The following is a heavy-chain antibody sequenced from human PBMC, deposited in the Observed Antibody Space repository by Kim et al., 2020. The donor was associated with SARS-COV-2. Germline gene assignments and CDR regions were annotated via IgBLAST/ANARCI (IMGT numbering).Heavy chain of an antibody. CDR3: ATSYGDYRGYYFDY. CDR1: GGSISSYY. V-gene: IGHV4-59*01. CDR2: IYYSGST. J-gene: IGHJ4*02. Sequence: SETLSLTCTVSGGSISSYYWSWIRQPPGKGLEWIGYIYYSGSTNYNPSLKSRVTISVDTSKNQFSLKLSSVTAADTAVYYCATSYGDYRGYYFDYWGQGTLVTVSS. D-gene: IGHD4-17*01.